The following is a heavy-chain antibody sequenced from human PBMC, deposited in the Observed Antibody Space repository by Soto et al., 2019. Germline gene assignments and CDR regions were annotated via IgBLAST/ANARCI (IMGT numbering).Heavy chain of an antibody. J-gene: IGHJ5*02. CDR1: GYTFTSYG. CDR3: ARTGSIAVAYWFDP. V-gene: IGHV1-18*01. Sequence: ASVKVSCTASGYTFTSYGISWVRQAPGQGLEWMGWISAYHGNTNYAQKLQGRVTMTTDTSTSTAYMELRSLRSDDTAVYYCARTGSIAVAYWFDPWGQGTLVTVSS. CDR2: ISAYHGNT. D-gene: IGHD6-19*01.